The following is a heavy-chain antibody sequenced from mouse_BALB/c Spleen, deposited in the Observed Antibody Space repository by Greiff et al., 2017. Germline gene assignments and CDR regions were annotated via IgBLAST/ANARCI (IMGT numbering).Heavy chain of an antibody. D-gene: IGHD1-2*01. J-gene: IGHJ2*01. Sequence: EVKLVESGPSLVKPSQTLSLTCSVTGDSITSGYWNWIRKFPGNKLEYMGYISYSGSTYYNPSLKSRISITRDTSKNQYYLQLNSVTTEDTATYYCARGHYYGYEDSYYFDDWGQGTTLTVSS. CDR1: GDSITSGY. V-gene: IGHV3-8*02. CDR3: ARGHYYGYEDSYYFDD. CDR2: ISYSGST.